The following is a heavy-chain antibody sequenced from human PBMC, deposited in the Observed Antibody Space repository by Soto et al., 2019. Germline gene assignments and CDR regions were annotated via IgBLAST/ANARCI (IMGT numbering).Heavy chain of an antibody. D-gene: IGHD3-22*01. J-gene: IGHJ5*02. V-gene: IGHV1-18*04. CDR3: ARAAVSYYYDSSGYNRWFDP. CDR1: GYTFATYG. Sequence: GASVKVACKASGYTFATYGFSWVRQAPGQGLECVGWISAHNGDTHYSQKFQGRVTITADESTSTAYMELSSLRSEDTAVYYCARAAVSYYYDSSGYNRWFDPWGQGTLVTVSS. CDR2: ISAHNGDT.